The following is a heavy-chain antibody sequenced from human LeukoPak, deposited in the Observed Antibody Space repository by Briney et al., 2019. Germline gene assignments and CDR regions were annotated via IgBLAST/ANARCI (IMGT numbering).Heavy chain of an antibody. D-gene: IGHD3-9*01. J-gene: IGHJ6*02. V-gene: IGHV3-23*01. CDR1: GFTFSTHA. CDR2: VTSGGST. CDR3: AKGQTYYDTLTGYPRYYYYGMDV. Sequence: GGSLRLSCAASGFTFSTHAMSWVRQAPGKGLEWVSAVTSGGSTYNADSVKGRFTISRDDSKNMLYLQMNSLSAEDTAVYYCAKGQTYYDTLTGYPRYYYYGMDVWGQGTTVTVAS.